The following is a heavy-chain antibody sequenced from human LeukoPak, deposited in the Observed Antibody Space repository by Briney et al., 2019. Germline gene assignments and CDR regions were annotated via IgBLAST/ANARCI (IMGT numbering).Heavy chain of an antibody. J-gene: IGHJ6*03. Sequence: ASVKVSCKASGYTFTGYYMHWVRQAPGQGLEWMGWINPNSGGTNYAQKSQGRVTMTRDTSISTAYMELSRLRSDDTAVYYCARVPYSSSWYPYYYYYMDVWGKGTTVTVSS. CDR2: INPNSGGT. CDR1: GYTFTGYY. CDR3: ARVPYSSSWYPYYYYYMDV. V-gene: IGHV1-2*02. D-gene: IGHD6-13*01.